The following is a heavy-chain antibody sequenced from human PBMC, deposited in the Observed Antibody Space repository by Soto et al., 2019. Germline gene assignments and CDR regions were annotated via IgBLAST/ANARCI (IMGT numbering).Heavy chain of an antibody. J-gene: IGHJ3*02. CDR1: GGSISSYY. Sequence: SETLSLTCTVSGGSISSYYWSWIRQPPGKGLEWIGYIYYSGSTNYNPSLKSRVTISVDTSKNQFSLKLSSVTAADTAVYYCARRAITFGGVIVIYDAFDIWGQGTMVTVSS. D-gene: IGHD3-16*02. V-gene: IGHV4-59*08. CDR3: ARRAITFGGVIVIYDAFDI. CDR2: IYYSGST.